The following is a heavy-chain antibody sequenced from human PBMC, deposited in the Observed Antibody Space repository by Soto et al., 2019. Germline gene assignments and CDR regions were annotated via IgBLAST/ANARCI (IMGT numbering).Heavy chain of an antibody. CDR1: GYTFSSYY. CDR2: INPNGGXX. CDR3: ARGLGLGDC. D-gene: IGHD3-10*01. J-gene: IGHJ4*02. V-gene: IGHV1-46*01. Sequence: QVQLVQSGAEVKKPGASVKVSCKASGYTFSSYYIHWVRQAPGQGLEWIGIINPNGGXXXYAXNXXXXXXXXXXXXXXXXXXXXXXXXSDDTAMYYCARGLGLGDCWGQGTLVTVSS.